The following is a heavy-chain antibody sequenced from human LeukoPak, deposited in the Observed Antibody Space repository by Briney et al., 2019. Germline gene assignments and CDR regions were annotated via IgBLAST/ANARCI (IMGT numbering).Heavy chain of an antibody. Sequence: PGGSLRLSCAVSGFTFSGYSMNWVRQAPGKGLVWVSRINSDGSSISYADSVKGRFTISRDNAKNTLYLQMNSLRAEDTAVYYCAKEGLLRYFDWFSYYFDYWGQGTLVTVSS. CDR3: AKEGLLRYFDWFSYYFDY. V-gene: IGHV3-74*01. D-gene: IGHD3-9*01. CDR2: INSDGSSI. CDR1: GFTFSGYS. J-gene: IGHJ4*02.